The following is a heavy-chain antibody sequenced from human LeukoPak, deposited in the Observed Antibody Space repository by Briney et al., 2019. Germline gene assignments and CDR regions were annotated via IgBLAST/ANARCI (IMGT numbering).Heavy chain of an antibody. D-gene: IGHD2-2*01. V-gene: IGHV3-30*04. CDR1: GFTFSSYA. J-gene: IGHJ4*02. Sequence: PGRSLRLSCAASGFTFSSYAMHWVRQAPGKGLEWVAVISYDGSNKYYADSVKGRFTISRDNSKNTLYLQMNSLRAEDTAVYYCARGGDCTATTCYALSAFDYWGQGTLVTVSS. CDR2: ISYDGSNK. CDR3: ARGGDCTATTCYALSAFDY.